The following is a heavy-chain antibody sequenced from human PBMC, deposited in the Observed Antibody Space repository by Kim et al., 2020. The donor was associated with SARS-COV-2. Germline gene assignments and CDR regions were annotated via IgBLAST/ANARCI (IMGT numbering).Heavy chain of an antibody. Sequence: GGSLRLSCAASGFTFSSYWMSWVRQAPGKGLEWVANIKQDGSEKYYVDSVKGRFTISRDNAKNSLYLQMNSPRAEDTAVYYCARAPSPFYYDSSGYYADYWGQGTLVTVSS. D-gene: IGHD3-22*01. CDR2: IKQDGSEK. V-gene: IGHV3-7*03. CDR1: GFTFSSYW. CDR3: ARAPSPFYYDSSGYYADY. J-gene: IGHJ4*02.